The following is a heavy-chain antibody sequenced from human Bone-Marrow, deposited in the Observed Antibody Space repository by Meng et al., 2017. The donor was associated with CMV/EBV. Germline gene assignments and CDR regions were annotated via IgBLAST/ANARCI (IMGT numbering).Heavy chain of an antibody. CDR1: GYSFTTYW. V-gene: IGHV5-51*01. Sequence: GESLKISCKSSGYSFTTYWIGWVRQMPGKGLQWMGVINPGDSDTIYSPSFQGQVTMSADKSINTAYLQWSSLKASDTAIYYCAGHFSGAGFSEWYFDYWGQGTLVTVSS. CDR3: AGHFSGAGFSEWYFDY. D-gene: IGHD3-3*01. CDR2: INPGDSDT. J-gene: IGHJ4*02.